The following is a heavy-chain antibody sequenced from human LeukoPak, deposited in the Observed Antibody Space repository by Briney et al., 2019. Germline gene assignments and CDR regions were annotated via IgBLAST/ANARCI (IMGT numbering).Heavy chain of an antibody. D-gene: IGHD3-22*01. Sequence: KTSETLSLTCTIYGGSFSGYYWSWIRQHPGKGLEWIAEINHSGTTNYNPPLKSRVTISVDTSKNQFSLKLSSVTAADTAVYYCAGAYYYDSSGYYYDWFDPRGQGTLVTVSS. V-gene: IGHV4-34*01. CDR3: AGAYYYDSSGYYYDWFDP. CDR2: INHSGTT. J-gene: IGHJ5*02. CDR1: GGSFSGYY.